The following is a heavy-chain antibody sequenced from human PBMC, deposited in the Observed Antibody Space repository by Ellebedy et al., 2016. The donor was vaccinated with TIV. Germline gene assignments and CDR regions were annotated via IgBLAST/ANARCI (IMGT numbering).Heavy chain of an antibody. D-gene: IGHD3-3*01. CDR3: ARGDFWDV. CDR1: GFMFNDYA. V-gene: IGHV3-23*05. Sequence: GESLKISXAASGFMFNDYAMTWVRQAPGKGLEWVSSVSSSGNHTYYADSKKGRFFISRDNSKNTLYLQMNSLRVDDTAVYYCARGDFWDVWGKGTTVTVSS. J-gene: IGHJ6*04. CDR2: VSSSGNHT.